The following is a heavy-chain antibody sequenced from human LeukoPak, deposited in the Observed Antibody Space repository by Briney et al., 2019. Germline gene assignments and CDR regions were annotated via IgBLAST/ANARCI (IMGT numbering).Heavy chain of an antibody. CDR1: GFTFDDYA. CDR2: ISWNSGSI. V-gene: IGHV3-9*01. J-gene: IGHJ6*04. Sequence: PGRSLRLSCAASGFTFDDYAMHWVRQAPGKGLEWVSGISWNSGSIGYADSVKGRFTISRDNAKNSLYLQMNSLRAEDTAVYYCAELGITMIGCVWGKGTTVTISS. CDR3: AELGITMIGCV. D-gene: IGHD3-10*02.